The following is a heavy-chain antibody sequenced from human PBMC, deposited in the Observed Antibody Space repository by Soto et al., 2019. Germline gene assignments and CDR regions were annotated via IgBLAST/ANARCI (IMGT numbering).Heavy chain of an antibody. CDR2: IYPRGST. J-gene: IGHJ6*02. V-gene: IGHV4-4*07. CDR1: GGTISSYY. D-gene: IGHD6-19*01. Sequence: PSEPLSLTCTVSGGTISSYYRSLIRQPVGKGLEWIGRIYPRGSTNYNPSLKSRGTMAVDTSKNQFSLKLSSVTAADTAVYYCARDTRSGGWYPAYYYYGRDVRGQGTTVTVS. CDR3: ARDTRSGGWYPAYYYYGRDV.